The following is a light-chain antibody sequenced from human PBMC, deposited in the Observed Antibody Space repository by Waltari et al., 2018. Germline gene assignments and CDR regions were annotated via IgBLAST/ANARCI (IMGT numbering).Light chain of an antibody. V-gene: IGKV2-28*01. CDR3: MQALQTPLT. CDR2: LGS. J-gene: IGKJ3*01. Sequence: DIVMTQSPLSLPVTPGEPASISCWSSQSLLHTNGYNYLSWYLQKPGQSPQLLIYLGSNRASGVPDRFSASGSGTDFTLKISRMEADDVGVYYCMQALQTPLTFGPGTKVDIK. CDR1: QSLLHTNGYNY.